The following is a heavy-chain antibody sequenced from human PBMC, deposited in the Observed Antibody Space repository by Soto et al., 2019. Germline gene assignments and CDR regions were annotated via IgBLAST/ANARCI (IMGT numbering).Heavy chain of an antibody. CDR1: GGSLSSYY. J-gene: IGHJ6*02. CDR3: ARAKGWTRKGRYYYYGMDV. CDR2: IYYSGST. V-gene: IGHV4-59*07. Sequence: SDTLSLSCTVSGGSLSSYYLCWIRQPPGKGLEWIGYIYYSGSTNYNPSLKSRVTISVDTSKNQFSLKLSSVTAADTAVYYCARAKGWTRKGRYYYYGMDVWGQGTTVT. D-gene: IGHD2-15*01.